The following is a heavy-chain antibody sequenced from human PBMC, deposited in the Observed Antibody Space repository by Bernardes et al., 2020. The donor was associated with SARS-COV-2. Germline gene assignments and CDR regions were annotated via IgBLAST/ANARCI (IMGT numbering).Heavy chain of an antibody. CDR1: GGSMTNYY. Sequence: ETLSLIRTVSGGSMTNYYWSWIRQPPGKGLEWVGDIFYSGTTKYNPSLKSRVTMSVDTSKNQFSLTLSSVTATDTAVYFCAGEFSTGGNSGGFFDLWGRGTLVTVSS. CDR3: AGEFSTGGNSGGFFDL. CDR2: IFYSGTT. V-gene: IGHV4-59*01. J-gene: IGHJ2*01. D-gene: IGHD2-8*02.